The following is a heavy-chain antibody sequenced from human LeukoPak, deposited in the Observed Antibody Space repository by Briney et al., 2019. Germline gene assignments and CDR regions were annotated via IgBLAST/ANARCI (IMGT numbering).Heavy chain of an antibody. CDR2: ISAYNGNT. CDR3: ARDPTHDYGDFNWFDP. Sequence: ASVKVSFKASGYTFTSYGISWVRQAPGQGLEWMGWISAYNGNTNYAQKLQGRVTMTTDTSTSTAYMELRSLRSDDTAVYYCARDPTHDYGDFNWFDPWGQGTLVTVSS. CDR1: GYTFTSYG. V-gene: IGHV1-18*01. D-gene: IGHD4-17*01. J-gene: IGHJ5*02.